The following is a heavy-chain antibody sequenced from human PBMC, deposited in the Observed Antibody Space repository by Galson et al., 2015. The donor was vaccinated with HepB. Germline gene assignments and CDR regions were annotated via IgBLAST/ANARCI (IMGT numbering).Heavy chain of an antibody. J-gene: IGHJ4*02. V-gene: IGHV4-39*01. CDR3: AEVGATPFDY. CDR2: IYYGGST. D-gene: IGHD1-26*01. CDR1: GASISSASYY. Sequence: ETLSLTCTVSGASISSASYYWGWIRQPPGKGLEWIGSIYYGGSTYYNPSLKSRVTISVDTSKNQFSLKLSSVTAADTAVYYCAEVGATPFDYWGQGTLVTVSS.